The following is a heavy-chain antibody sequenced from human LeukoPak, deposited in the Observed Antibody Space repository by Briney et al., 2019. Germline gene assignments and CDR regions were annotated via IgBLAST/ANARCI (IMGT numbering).Heavy chain of an antibody. CDR2: INPNSGGT. Sequence: ASVKVSCKASGYTFTGYYMHWVRQAPGQGLEWMGWINPNSGGTNYAQKFQGRVTMTRDTSTSTAYMELSRLRSDDTAVYYCARAPFYYYYDSSGSGLFDPWGQGTLVTVSS. J-gene: IGHJ5*02. D-gene: IGHD3-22*01. CDR1: GYTFTGYY. V-gene: IGHV1-2*02. CDR3: ARAPFYYYYDSSGSGLFDP.